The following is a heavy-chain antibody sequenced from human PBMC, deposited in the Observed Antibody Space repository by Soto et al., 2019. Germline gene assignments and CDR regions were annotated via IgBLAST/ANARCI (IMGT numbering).Heavy chain of an antibody. V-gene: IGHV2-5*02. Sequence: QITLKESGPTLAKPTQTLTLTCTFSGFSLSTSGMGVGWIRQPPGKALEWLATVYWDDDKRYSTSLQSRLTITKDTSKNQAVLAMTNMDPADTATYFCAHLLYYDSGTQHFVYWGQGTLVTVSS. CDR3: AHLLYYDSGTQHFVY. CDR2: VYWDDDK. D-gene: IGHD3-10*01. CDR1: GFSLSTSGMG. J-gene: IGHJ4*02.